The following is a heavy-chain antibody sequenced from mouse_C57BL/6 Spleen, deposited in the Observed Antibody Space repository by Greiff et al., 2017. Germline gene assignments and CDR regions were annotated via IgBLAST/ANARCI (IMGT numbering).Heavy chain of an antibody. V-gene: IGHV1-22*01. J-gene: IGHJ2*01. CDR1: GYTFTDYN. CDR3: ARLGVRHYFDY. CDR2: INPNNGGT. Sequence: SGPELVKPGASVKMSCKASGYTFTDYNMHWVKQSHGKSLEWIGYINPNNGGTSYNQKFKGKATLTVNKSSSTAYMELRSLTSEDSAVYYCARLGVRHYFDYWGQGTTLTVSS. D-gene: IGHD2-14*01.